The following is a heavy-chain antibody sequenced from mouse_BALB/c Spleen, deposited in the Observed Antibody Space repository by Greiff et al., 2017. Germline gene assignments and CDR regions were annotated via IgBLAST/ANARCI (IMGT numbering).Heavy chain of an antibody. CDR2: ILPGSGST. J-gene: IGHJ2*01. D-gene: IGHD1-2*01. Sequence: VQGVESGAELMKPGASVKISCKATGYTFSSYWIEWVKQRPGHGLEWIGEILPGSGSTNYNEKFKGKATFTADTSSNTAYMQLSSLTSEDSAVYYCASLRLPYYFDYWGQGTTLTVSS. CDR3: ASLRLPYYFDY. CDR1: GYTFSSYW. V-gene: IGHV1-9*01.